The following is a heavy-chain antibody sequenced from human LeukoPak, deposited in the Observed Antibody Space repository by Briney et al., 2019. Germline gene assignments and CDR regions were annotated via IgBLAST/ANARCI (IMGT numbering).Heavy chain of an antibody. V-gene: IGHV1-69*06. Sequence: SVKVSCKASGGTFSSYAISWVRQAPGQGLEWMGGIIPIFGTANYAQKFQGRVTITADKSTSTAYMELSSLRSEDTAVYYCARDFDYYDSTEFDPWGQGTLVTVSS. CDR1: GGTFSSYA. J-gene: IGHJ5*02. CDR3: ARDFDYYDSTEFDP. D-gene: IGHD3-22*01. CDR2: IIPIFGTA.